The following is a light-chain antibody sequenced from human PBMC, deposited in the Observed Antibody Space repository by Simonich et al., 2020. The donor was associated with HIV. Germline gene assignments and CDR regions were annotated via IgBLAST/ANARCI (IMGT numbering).Light chain of an antibody. CDR3: SSYTRSTTYVI. CDR2: DFI. V-gene: IGLV2-14*01. J-gene: IGLJ2*01. CDR1: NSDVGDYNY. Sequence: QSALTQPAPVSGSPGQSITISCTGTNSDVGDYNYVSWYQQHPGKAPKLMIYDFIKRPSGVSNRFSGAKSGNTASLTISGLQAEDEADYYCSSYTRSTTYVIFGGGTELTVL.